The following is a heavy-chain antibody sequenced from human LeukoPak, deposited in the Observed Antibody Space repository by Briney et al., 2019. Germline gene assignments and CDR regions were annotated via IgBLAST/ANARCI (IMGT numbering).Heavy chain of an antibody. CDR1: GGSITSYY. V-gene: IGHV4-59*08. D-gene: IGHD4-17*01. CDR2: IDSSGST. J-gene: IGHJ4*02. Sequence: PSETLSLTCTVSGGSITSYYWSWIRQPPGKGLEWIGYIDSSGSTNYNPSLKSRLTILVDPSKNQFSLRLSSVTAADTAIYYCARFTYDDHGKNHYLDYWGRGNLVTVSS. CDR3: ARFTYDDHGKNHYLDY.